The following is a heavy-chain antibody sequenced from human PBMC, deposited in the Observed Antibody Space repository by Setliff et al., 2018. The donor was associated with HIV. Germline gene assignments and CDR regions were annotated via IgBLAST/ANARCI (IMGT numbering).Heavy chain of an antibody. J-gene: IGHJ6*03. CDR2: IDNSGST. CDR1: GGSISSYY. Sequence: SETLSLTCTVSGGSISSYYWSWIRQPPGKGLEWIGYIDNSGSTNYNPSLKSRVTISVDTSKNQISLKLSSVTAADTAMYYCARRGYSYFERVYYYYMDVWGKGTTVTVSS. D-gene: IGHD5-18*01. V-gene: IGHV4-4*09. CDR3: ARRGYSYFERVYYYYMDV.